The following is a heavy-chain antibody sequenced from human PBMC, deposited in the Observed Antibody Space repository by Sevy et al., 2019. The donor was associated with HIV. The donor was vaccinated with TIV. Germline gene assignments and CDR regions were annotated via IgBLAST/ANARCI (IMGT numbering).Heavy chain of an antibody. V-gene: IGHV3-21*01. CDR2: ISSSSSYI. J-gene: IGHJ4*02. CDR1: GFTFSSYS. D-gene: IGHD2-2*02. Sequence: GGSLRFSCAASGFTFSSYSMNWVRQAPGKGLEWVSSISSSSSYIYYADSVKGRFTISRDNAKNSLYLQMNSLRAEDTAVYYCARGRYCSSTSCYNPYYLDYWGQGTLVTVSS. CDR3: ARGRYCSSTSCYNPYYLDY.